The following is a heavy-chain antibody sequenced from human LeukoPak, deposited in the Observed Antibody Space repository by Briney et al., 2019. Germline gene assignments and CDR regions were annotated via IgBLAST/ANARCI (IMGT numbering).Heavy chain of an antibody. Sequence: GRSLRLSCAASGFTFSSYGMHRVRQAPGKGLEWVAVIWYDGSNKYYADSVKGRFTISRDNSKNTLYLQMNSLRAEDTAVYYCARAEVSKATPGAFDIWGQGTMVTVSS. V-gene: IGHV3-33*01. CDR2: IWYDGSNK. D-gene: IGHD2/OR15-2a*01. CDR1: GFTFSSYG. J-gene: IGHJ3*02. CDR3: ARAEVSKATPGAFDI.